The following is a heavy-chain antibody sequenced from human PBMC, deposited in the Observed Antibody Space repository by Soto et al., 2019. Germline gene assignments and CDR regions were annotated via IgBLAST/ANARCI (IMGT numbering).Heavy chain of an antibody. J-gene: IGHJ4*02. V-gene: IGHV1-8*01. D-gene: IGHD1-7*01. Sequence: ASVKVSCKASGYSFTSLDINWVRQTAGQGLERMGWMQPSTGRTGYAQKFQGRVSLTRDTSTNTANMELTTLTSDDTAIYYCARVPGHKNSRGDYWGQGTPVTAPQ. CDR2: MQPSTGRT. CDR1: GYSFTSLD. CDR3: ARVPGHKNSRGDY.